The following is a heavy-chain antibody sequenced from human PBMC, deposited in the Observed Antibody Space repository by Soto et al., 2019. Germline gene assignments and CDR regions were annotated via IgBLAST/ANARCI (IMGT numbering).Heavy chain of an antibody. CDR1: GGTFSSYT. J-gene: IGHJ3*02. Sequence: SVKVSCKASGGTFSSYTISWVRQAPGQGLEWMGRIIPILGIANYAQKFQGRVTITADKSTSTAYMELSSLRSEDTAVYYCARGYYYDSSGYRHDAFDIWGQGTMVTV. CDR2: IIPILGIA. D-gene: IGHD3-22*01. V-gene: IGHV1-69*02. CDR3: ARGYYYDSSGYRHDAFDI.